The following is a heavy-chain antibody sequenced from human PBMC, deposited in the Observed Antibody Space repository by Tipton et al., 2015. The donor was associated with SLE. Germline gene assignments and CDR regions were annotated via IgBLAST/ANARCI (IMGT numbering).Heavy chain of an antibody. Sequence: TLSLTCTVSGGSISSYYWSWIRQPAGKGLEWIGYIYTSGSTNYNPSLKSRVTISVDTSKNQFSLKLSSVTAADTAVYYCARDKSSSREFDYWGQGTLVTVSS. CDR3: ARDKSSSREFDY. J-gene: IGHJ4*02. V-gene: IGHV4-4*07. D-gene: IGHD6-13*01. CDR2: IYTSGST. CDR1: GGSISSYY.